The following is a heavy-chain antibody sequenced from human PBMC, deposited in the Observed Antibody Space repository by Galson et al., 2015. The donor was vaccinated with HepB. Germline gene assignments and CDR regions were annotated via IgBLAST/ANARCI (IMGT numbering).Heavy chain of an antibody. CDR2: ISYDGSNK. Sequence: SLRLSCAASGFTFSSYAMHWVRQAPGKGLEWVAVISYDGSNKYYADSVKGRFTISRDNSKNTLYLQMNSLRAEDTAVYYCARDSAHDYGDYTHFDYWGQGTLVTVSS. CDR1: GFTFSSYA. V-gene: IGHV3-30*04. J-gene: IGHJ4*02. D-gene: IGHD4-17*01. CDR3: ARDSAHDYGDYTHFDY.